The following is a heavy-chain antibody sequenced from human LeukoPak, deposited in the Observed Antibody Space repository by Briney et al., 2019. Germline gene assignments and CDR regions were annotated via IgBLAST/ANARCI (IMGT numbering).Heavy chain of an antibody. Sequence: SGTLSLTCAVSGGSISSSNWWSWVRQPPGKGLEWIGEIYHSGSTNYNPSLKSRVTISVDKSKNQFSLKLSSVTAADTAVYYCARLGDSSAYSSVPWFDPWGQGTLVTVSS. D-gene: IGHD3-22*01. V-gene: IGHV4-4*02. CDR2: IYHSGST. J-gene: IGHJ5*02. CDR1: GGSISSSNW. CDR3: ARLGDSSAYSSVPWFDP.